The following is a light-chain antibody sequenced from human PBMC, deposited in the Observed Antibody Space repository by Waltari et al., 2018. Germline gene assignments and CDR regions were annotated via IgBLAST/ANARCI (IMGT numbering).Light chain of an antibody. Sequence: QSVLTQPPSVSAAPRPSVTISCSGGRSNLGNNAGNGYQPLPGKAPKLLIYYDDLLASGVSDRFSGSKSGTSASLAISGLQSEDEADYYCAAWDADLKAFVFGTGTEVTVL. V-gene: IGLV1-36*01. CDR3: AAWDADLKAFV. J-gene: IGLJ1*01. CDR1: RSNLGNNA. CDR2: YDD.